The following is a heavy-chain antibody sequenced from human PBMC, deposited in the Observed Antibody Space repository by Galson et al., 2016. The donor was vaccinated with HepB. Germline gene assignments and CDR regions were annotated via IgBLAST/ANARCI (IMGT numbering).Heavy chain of an antibody. CDR1: GFIFSSSW. Sequence: SLRLSCAASGFIFSSSWMSWVRQAPGKGLEWVANIKPDGSGGYFLDSLKGRFTISRENAKNSLYLQMNSLRDEDTAVYYCARDGGGTGGYYYYAMDVWGQGTTVTVSS. D-gene: IGHD1-14*01. CDR3: ARDGGGTGGYYYYAMDV. CDR2: IKPDGSGG. V-gene: IGHV3-7*01. J-gene: IGHJ6*02.